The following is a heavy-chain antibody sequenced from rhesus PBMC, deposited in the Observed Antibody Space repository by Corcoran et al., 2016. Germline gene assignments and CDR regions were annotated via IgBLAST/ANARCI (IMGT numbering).Heavy chain of an antibody. V-gene: IGHV3-178*01. D-gene: IGHD6S26*01. CDR2: ISNGCGRT. J-gene: IGHJ6*01. CDR3: ARDHSSGWSGYGLDS. CDR1: GFTLGDSY. Sequence: EVQLVESGGGLAKPGGSLRLAGAASGFTLGDSYMDWVRQAQGKGLELVLSISNGCGRTWYADSVKGKFNISREKAKNTLYLQMNSLSAEDTAVYYCARDHSSGWSGYGLDSWGQGVVVTVSS.